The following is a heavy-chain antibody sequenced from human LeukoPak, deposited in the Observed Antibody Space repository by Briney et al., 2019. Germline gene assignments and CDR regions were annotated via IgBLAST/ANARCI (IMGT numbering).Heavy chain of an antibody. CDR2: IYYSGST. J-gene: IGHJ4*02. CDR1: GGSISSSSYY. Sequence: PSETLSLTCTVSGGSISSSSYYWGWIRQPPGKGLEWIGSIYYSGSTYYNPSLKSRVTISVDTSKNQFSLKLSSVTAADTAVYYCARDPRYSGSYGFDYWGQGTLVTVSS. V-gene: IGHV4-39*07. D-gene: IGHD1-26*01. CDR3: ARDPRYSGSYGFDY.